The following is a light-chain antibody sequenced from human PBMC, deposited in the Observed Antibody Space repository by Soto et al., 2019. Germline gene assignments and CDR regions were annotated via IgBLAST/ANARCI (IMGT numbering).Light chain of an antibody. CDR2: GAS. J-gene: IGKJ1*01. V-gene: IGKV3-15*01. CDR3: QQYNNWPQT. CDR1: QSVSSN. Sequence: EIMMTQSPATLSVSPGERATLSCWASQSVSSNLAWYQQKPGQAPRLLIYGASTRATGIPARFSGSGSGTEFTLTITRLQSEDFALYYCQQYNNWPQTFGQGTKVEIK.